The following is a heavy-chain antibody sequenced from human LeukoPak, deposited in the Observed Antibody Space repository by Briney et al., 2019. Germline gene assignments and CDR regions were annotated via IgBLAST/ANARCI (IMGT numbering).Heavy chain of an antibody. CDR1: GYTFIRYY. V-gene: IGHV1-46*01. D-gene: IGHD3-10*01. CDR3: ARDSVDGSGTYYSESPDY. J-gene: IGHJ4*02. Sequence: GASVKVSCKASGYTFIRYYMHWVRQAPGQGLEWMGIINPSGGSTSYAQKFQGRVTMTRDTSTSTVYMELSRLRSDGTAVYYCARDSVDGSGTYYSESPDYWGQGTLVTVSS. CDR2: INPSGGST.